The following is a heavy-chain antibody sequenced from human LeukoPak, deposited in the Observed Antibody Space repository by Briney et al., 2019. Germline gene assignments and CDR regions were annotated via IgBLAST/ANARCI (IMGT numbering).Heavy chain of an antibody. CDR2: ISSSSSYI. J-gene: IGHJ4*02. D-gene: IGHD3-22*01. CDR3: ARDSEAGYYYDSSGFGFDY. CDR1: GFTFSSYS. Sequence: GGSLRLSCAASGFTFSSYSMNWVRQAPGKGLEWVSSISSSSSYIYYADSVKGQFTISRDNAKNSLYLQMNSLRAEDTAVYYCARDSEAGYYYDSSGFGFDYWGQGTLVTVSS. V-gene: IGHV3-21*01.